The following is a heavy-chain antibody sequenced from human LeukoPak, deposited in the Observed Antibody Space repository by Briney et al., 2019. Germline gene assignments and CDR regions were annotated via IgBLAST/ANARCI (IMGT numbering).Heavy chain of an antibody. CDR1: GYTFTSYY. CDR3: ARSPPSGYYDSSGYYLDY. CDR2: INPSGGST. Sequence: ASVKVSCKASGYTFTSYYMHWVRQAPGQGLEWMGIINPSGGSTSYAQKFQGRVTMTRDTSTSTVYMVLSSLRSEDTAVYYCARSPPSGYYDSSGYYLDYWGQGTLVTVSS. D-gene: IGHD3-22*01. V-gene: IGHV1-46*01. J-gene: IGHJ4*02.